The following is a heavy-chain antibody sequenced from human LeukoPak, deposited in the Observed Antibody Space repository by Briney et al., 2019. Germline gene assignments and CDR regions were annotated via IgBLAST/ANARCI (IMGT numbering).Heavy chain of an antibody. J-gene: IGHJ5*02. CDR2: IYYSGST. CDR1: GGSISSYY. Sequence: PSETLSLTCTVSGGSISSYYWSWIRQPPGKGLEWIGYIYYSGSTNYNPSLKSRVTISVDTSKNQFSLKLSSVTAADTAVYYCARHLRYCSGGSCYPNWFDPWGQGTLVTVSS. CDR3: ARHLRYCSGGSCYPNWFDP. V-gene: IGHV4-59*08. D-gene: IGHD2-15*01.